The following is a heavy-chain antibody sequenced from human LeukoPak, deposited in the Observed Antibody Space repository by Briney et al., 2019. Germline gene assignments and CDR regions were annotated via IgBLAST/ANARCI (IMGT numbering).Heavy chain of an antibody. CDR3: ARGSRELYYFDY. CDR2: IYYSGST. V-gene: IGHV4-59*01. CDR1: GGSTSSYY. Sequence: SGTLSLTCTVSGGSTSSYYWSWIRQPPGKGLEWIGYIYYSGSTKYNPSLKSRVTISVDASKTQFSLKLNSVTAADTAVYYCARGSRELYYFDYWGQGTLVTVSS. D-gene: IGHD1-7*01. J-gene: IGHJ4*02.